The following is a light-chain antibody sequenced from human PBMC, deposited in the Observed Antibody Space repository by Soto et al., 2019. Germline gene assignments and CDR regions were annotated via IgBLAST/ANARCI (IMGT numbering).Light chain of an antibody. Sequence: QSVLTQPPSASGSPGQSVTISCTGTSSDVGAYDYVSWYQQHPGKAPKLMIYEINKRPPGVPDRFSGSKSGNTASLTVSGLQAEDEADYYCSSDAGDHNYVFGTGTKVTVL. CDR2: EIN. CDR1: SSDVGAYDY. J-gene: IGLJ1*01. V-gene: IGLV2-8*01. CDR3: SSDAGDHNYV.